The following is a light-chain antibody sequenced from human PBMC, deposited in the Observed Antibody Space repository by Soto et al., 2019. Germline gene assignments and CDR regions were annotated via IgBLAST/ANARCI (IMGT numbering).Light chain of an antibody. CDR1: QGINNW. J-gene: IGKJ4*01. CDR2: AAS. Sequence: DIQMTQSPSSVSASVGDTVTITCRASQGINNWLAWYQQKPGKAPKLLIYAASSLQSGVPSKFSGSGSGTDFTLSNSSQQPEDCATYYYQEANNFPITFGGGTKVEIK. V-gene: IGKV1D-12*01. CDR3: QEANNFPIT.